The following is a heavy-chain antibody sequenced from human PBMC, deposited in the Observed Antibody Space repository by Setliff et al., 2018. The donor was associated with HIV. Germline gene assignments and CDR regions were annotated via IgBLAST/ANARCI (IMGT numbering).Heavy chain of an antibody. CDR3: ARYQRVKEEWPHELDFDY. CDR1: GFTFSGYP. CDR2: ISSDSGTI. Sequence: PGGSLRLSCAASGFTFSGYPMNWVRQAPGKRLEWFSYISSDSGTIYYADSVRGRFTISRDDARNSLFLQMNSLRAEDTAVYYCARYQRVKEEWPHELDFDYWGQGTLVTVSS. J-gene: IGHJ4*02. D-gene: IGHD2-2*01. V-gene: IGHV3-48*01.